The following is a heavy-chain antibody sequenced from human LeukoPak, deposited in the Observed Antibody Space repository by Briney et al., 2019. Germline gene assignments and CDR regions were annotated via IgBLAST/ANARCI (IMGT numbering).Heavy chain of an antibody. Sequence: GGSLRLSCAASGVSVSDNYISWVRQAPGKGLEWVSVIYRGGGTHYADSVKGRFTISRDNSKNTMYLQMDNLRAEDTAVYYCAWPSSSSGYSFEYWGQGILVTVSS. CDR2: IYRGGGT. J-gene: IGHJ4*02. D-gene: IGHD3-22*01. V-gene: IGHV3-53*01. CDR3: AWPSSSSGYSFEY. CDR1: GVSVSDNY.